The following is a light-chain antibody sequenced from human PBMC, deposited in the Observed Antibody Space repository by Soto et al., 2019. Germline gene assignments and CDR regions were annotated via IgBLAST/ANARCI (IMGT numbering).Light chain of an antibody. Sequence: QSVLTQPPSASGTPGQRVTISCSGSSSNIGSNTVNWYQQLPGTAPKLLIYSNNQRPSGVPDRFSGSKSGTSASLAITGLQTGDEADYYCGTWDSSLSEVFGTGTKGTVL. CDR3: GTWDSSLSEV. V-gene: IGLV1-44*01. CDR1: SSNIGSNT. J-gene: IGLJ1*01. CDR2: SNN.